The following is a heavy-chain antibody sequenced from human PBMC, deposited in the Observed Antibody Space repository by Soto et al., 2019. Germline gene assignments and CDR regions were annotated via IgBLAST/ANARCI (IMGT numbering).Heavy chain of an antibody. CDR1: GFTVSSNY. V-gene: IGHV3-53*01. J-gene: IGHJ6*02. CDR2: IYPAGST. D-gene: IGHD2-2*01. CDR3: ARDSQGLPAASPGFYYYGMDV. Sequence: PGGSLRLSCAASGFTVSSNYMSWVRQAPGKGLEWVSIIYPAGSTYYADSAQGRFTISRDNSKNTLYLQMNSLRAEDTAVYYCARDSQGLPAASPGFYYYGMDVWGQGTTVTVSS.